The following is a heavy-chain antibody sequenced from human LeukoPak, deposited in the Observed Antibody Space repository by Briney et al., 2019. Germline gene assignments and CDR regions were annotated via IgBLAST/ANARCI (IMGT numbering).Heavy chain of an antibody. V-gene: IGHV4-59*01. D-gene: IGHD5-24*01. CDR1: GGSISSAY. Sequence: SETLSLTCTVSGGSISSAYWNWIRQPPGKGLEWIGYISYSGSTNYNPSLKGRVTMSVDTSKNQFSLKLSSVTAADTAVYYCARGVRWLQLCYFGYWGQGTLVTVSS. CDR2: ISYSGST. CDR3: ARGVRWLQLCYFGY. J-gene: IGHJ4*02.